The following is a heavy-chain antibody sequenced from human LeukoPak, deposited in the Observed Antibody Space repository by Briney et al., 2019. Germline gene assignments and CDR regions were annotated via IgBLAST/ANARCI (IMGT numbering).Heavy chain of an antibody. CDR1: GGTFSSYA. Sequence: SVKVSCKASGGTFSSYAISWVRQAPRQGLEWMGGIIPIFGTANYAQKFQGRVTITADESTSTAYMELSSLRSEDTAVYYCARGSYGSGSYYIHYYYGMDVWGKGTTVTVSS. J-gene: IGHJ6*04. D-gene: IGHD3-10*01. CDR3: ARGSYGSGSYYIHYYYGMDV. CDR2: IIPIFGTA. V-gene: IGHV1-69*01.